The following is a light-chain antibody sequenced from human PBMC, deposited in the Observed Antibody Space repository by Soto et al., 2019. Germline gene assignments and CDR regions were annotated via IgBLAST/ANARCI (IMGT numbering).Light chain of an antibody. CDR2: LNSDGSH. V-gene: IGLV4-69*01. Sequence: QSVLTQSPSASASLGASVKLTCILSSGHSSYAIAWHQQQPEKGPRFLMKLNSDGSHTRGDGIPDRFSGSTSGAERHLTISSLQSEDEADYYCQTWGTGIRIFGGGTQLTVL. CDR1: SGHSSYA. CDR3: QTWGTGIRI. J-gene: IGLJ2*01.